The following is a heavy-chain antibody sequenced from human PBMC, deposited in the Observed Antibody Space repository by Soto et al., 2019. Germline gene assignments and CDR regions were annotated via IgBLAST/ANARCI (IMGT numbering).Heavy chain of an antibody. CDR1: GYTFTGYY. D-gene: IGHD3-3*01. J-gene: IGHJ5*02. V-gene: IGHV1-2*02. Sequence: VASVKVSCKASGYTFTGYYMHWVRQAPGQGLEWMGWINPNSGGTNYAQKFQGRVTMTRDTSISTAYMELSRMRSDDTAVYYCARGVSPRRYYDFWSGYYPNWLDTWGQGTLVTVSS. CDR3: ARGVSPRRYYDFWSGYYPNWLDT. CDR2: INPNSGGT.